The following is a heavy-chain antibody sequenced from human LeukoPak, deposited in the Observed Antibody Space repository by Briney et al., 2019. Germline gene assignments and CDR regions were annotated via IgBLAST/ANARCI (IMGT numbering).Heavy chain of an antibody. V-gene: IGHV1-18*01. CDR3: ARDSGLVVFRPIYDSSGYYMDY. J-gene: IGHJ4*02. CDR2: ISAYNGNT. CDR1: GYTFTSYG. D-gene: IGHD3-22*01. Sequence: ASVKVSCKASGYTFTSYGISWVRQAPGQGLEWMGWISAYNGNTNYAQKLQGRVTMTTDTSTSTAYMELRTLRSDDTAVYYCARDSGLVVFRPIYDSSGYYMDYWGQGTLVTVSS.